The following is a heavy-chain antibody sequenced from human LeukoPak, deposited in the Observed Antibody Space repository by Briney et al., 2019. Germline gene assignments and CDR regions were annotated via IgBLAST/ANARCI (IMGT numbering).Heavy chain of an antibody. J-gene: IGHJ4*02. CDR2: MNPNSGNT. CDR3: ARAHTYYDILTGYYEFDY. Sequence: AASVKVSCKTSGYTFSSYEINWVRQATGQGLEWMGWMNPNSGNTGYAQKFQGRVTMTRNTSISTVYMELSSLRSEDTAVYYCARAHTYYDILTGYYEFDYWGQGTLVSVSS. CDR1: GYTFSSYE. D-gene: IGHD3-9*01. V-gene: IGHV1-8*01.